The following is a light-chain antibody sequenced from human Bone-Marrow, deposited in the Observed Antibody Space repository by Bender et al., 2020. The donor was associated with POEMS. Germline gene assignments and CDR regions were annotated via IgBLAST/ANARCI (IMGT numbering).Light chain of an antibody. CDR1: SSNIGAPSD. Sequence: QSVLTQPPSVSGAPGQGVTISCTGSSSNIGAPSDVHWFQHLPGTAPKLVMFGNKNRPSGVPDRFSGSKSGSSASLTITGLQTADEAVYYCQSYDTNLSAYVFGTGTKVTVL. CDR3: QSYDTNLSAYV. J-gene: IGLJ1*01. V-gene: IGLV1-40*01. CDR2: GNK.